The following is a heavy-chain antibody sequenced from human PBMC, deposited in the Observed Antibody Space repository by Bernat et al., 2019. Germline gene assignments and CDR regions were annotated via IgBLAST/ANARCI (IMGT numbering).Heavy chain of an antibody. D-gene: IGHD3-3*01. CDR1: GGSISSGGYY. V-gene: IGHV4-31*03. J-gene: IGHJ6*03. Sequence: QVQLQESGPGLVKPSQTLSLTCTVSGGSISSGGYYWSWIRQHPGKGLEWIWYIYYSGSTYYNPSLKSRVTISVDTSKNQFSLKLSSVTAADTAVYYCAREQQETFHDFWGGYEGRYYYYYYIDVWGKGTTVTVSS. CDR2: IYYSGST. CDR3: AREQQETFHDFWGGYEGRYYYYYYIDV.